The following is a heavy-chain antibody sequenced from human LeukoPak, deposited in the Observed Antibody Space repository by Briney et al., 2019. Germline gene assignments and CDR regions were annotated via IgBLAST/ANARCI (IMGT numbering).Heavy chain of an antibody. Sequence: GGSLRLSCAASGFTFDDYAMHWVRQAPGKGLEWVSLISGDGNSSNYAASVKGRFTISRDNSENSLYLQMNSLRIEDTAFYYCAANFGAYYYDTSGYYGFWGQGTLVTVSS. D-gene: IGHD3-22*01. CDR3: AANFGAYYYDTSGYYGF. V-gene: IGHV3-43*02. CDR2: ISGDGNSS. J-gene: IGHJ4*02. CDR1: GFTFDDYA.